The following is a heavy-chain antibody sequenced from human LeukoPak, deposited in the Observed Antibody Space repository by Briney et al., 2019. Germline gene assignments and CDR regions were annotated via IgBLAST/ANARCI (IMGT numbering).Heavy chain of an antibody. CDR1: GGSISSGGYY. Sequence: SETLSLTCTVSGGSISSGGYYWSWIRQHPGKGLEWIGHIYYSGSTYYNPSLKSRVTISVDTSKNQFSLKLSSVTAADTAVYYCARAPYDFWSGSPIYFDYWGQGTLVTVSS. D-gene: IGHD3-3*01. CDR2: IYYSGST. CDR3: ARAPYDFWSGSPIYFDY. V-gene: IGHV4-31*03. J-gene: IGHJ4*02.